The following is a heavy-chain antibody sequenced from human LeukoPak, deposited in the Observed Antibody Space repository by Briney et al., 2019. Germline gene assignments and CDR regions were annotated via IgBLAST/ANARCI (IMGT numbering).Heavy chain of an antibody. V-gene: IGHV3-7*01. CDR2: INQDGSAK. CDR3: GRSHCGGESC. D-gene: IGHD2-21*01. CDR1: GFTISGDW. Sequence: GGSLRLSCAVSGFTISGDWMSWVRQAPGKGLEWVANINQDGSAKNYVDSVKGRFTISRDSSKNSLFLQMNSLRVEDTAVYYCGRSHCGGESCWGQGTLVTVSS. J-gene: IGHJ4*02.